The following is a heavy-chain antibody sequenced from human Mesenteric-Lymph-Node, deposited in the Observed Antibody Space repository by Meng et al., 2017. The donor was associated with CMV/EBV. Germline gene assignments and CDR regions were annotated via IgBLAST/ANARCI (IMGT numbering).Heavy chain of an antibody. CDR3: ARPASAVSGRGFDY. J-gene: IGHJ4*02. CDR2: LYYSGNT. Sequence: SGASVSSGTFYWGWIRHPPGKGPEWIGNLYYSGNTYYDPSLKSRATISVDTSKNQFSLNLRSVSAADTAVYYCARPASAVSGRGFDYWGQGALVTVSS. V-gene: IGHV4-39*01. CDR1: GASVSSGTFY. D-gene: IGHD6-19*01.